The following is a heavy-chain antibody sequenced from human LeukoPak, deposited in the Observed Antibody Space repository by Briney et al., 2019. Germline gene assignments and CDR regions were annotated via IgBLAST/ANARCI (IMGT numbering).Heavy chain of an antibody. CDR1: GFTFSSFD. CDR2: IGTTSDT. CDR3: ARGPPRGKYYYMDV. D-gene: IGHD1-1*01. J-gene: IGHJ6*03. Sequence: GGSLRLSCAASGFTFSSFDMHWVRQPTGQGLEWVSTIGTTSDTYYPGSVEGRFTLSRDNAKNSLYLQMNSLTAGDTAVYYCARGPPRGKYYYMDVWGKGTTVTVSS. V-gene: IGHV3-13*01.